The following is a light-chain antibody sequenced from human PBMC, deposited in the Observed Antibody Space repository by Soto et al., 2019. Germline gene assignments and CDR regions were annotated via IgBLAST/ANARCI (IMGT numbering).Light chain of an antibody. CDR3: SSYTSSGTHV. J-gene: IGLJ1*01. CDR2: DVS. CDR1: SSDVGGYNY. V-gene: IGLV2-14*01. Sequence: QSALTQPASVSGSPGQSITISCTGTSSDVGGYNYVTWFQQHPGKVPKLMIYDVSNRPSGISNRFSGSKSGNTASLTIFGLQAEDEADYYCSSYTSSGTHVFGTGTKVTV.